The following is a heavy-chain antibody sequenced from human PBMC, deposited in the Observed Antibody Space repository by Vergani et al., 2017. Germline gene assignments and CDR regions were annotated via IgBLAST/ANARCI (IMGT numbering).Heavy chain of an antibody. CDR1: GFTFSSYA. CDR3: ARSLYSSSSPDY. D-gene: IGHD6-6*01. J-gene: IGHJ4*02. V-gene: IGHV3-30-3*01. CDR2: ISYDGSNK. Sequence: QVQLVESGGGVVQPGRSLRLSCAASGFTFSSYAMHWVRQAPGKGLEWVAVISYDGSNKYYADSVKGRFTISRDNSKNTLYLQMNSRRAEDTAVYYCARSLYSSSSPDYWGQGTLVTVSS.